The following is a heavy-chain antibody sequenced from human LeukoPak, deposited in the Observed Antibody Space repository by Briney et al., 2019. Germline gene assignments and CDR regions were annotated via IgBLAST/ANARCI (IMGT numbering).Heavy chain of an antibody. Sequence: PSETLSLTCAVYGGSFSGYYWSWIRQPPGQGLEWIGEINHSGSTNYNPSLKSRVTISVDTSKNQFSLKLSSVTAADTAVYCCARVIRGGSGSYYAAPYYYYYYMDVWGKGTTVTVSS. D-gene: IGHD3-10*01. V-gene: IGHV4-34*01. CDR2: INHSGST. J-gene: IGHJ6*03. CDR1: GGSFSGYY. CDR3: ARVIRGGSGSYYAAPYYYYYYMDV.